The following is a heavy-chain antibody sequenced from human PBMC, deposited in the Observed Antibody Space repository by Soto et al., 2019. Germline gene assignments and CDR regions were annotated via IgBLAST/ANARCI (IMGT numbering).Heavy chain of an antibody. Sequence: EVQLVESGGGLVQPGGSLRLSCAASGFTVSSNYMSWVRQAPGKGLEWVSVIYSGGSTYYADSVKGRFTISRHNSKNTLYLQMNSLRAEETAVYYCAYKGGGYYYGMDVWGQGTTVTVSS. CDR3: AYKGGGYYYGMDV. D-gene: IGHD1-1*01. V-gene: IGHV3-53*04. CDR1: GFTVSSNY. J-gene: IGHJ6*02. CDR2: IYSGGST.